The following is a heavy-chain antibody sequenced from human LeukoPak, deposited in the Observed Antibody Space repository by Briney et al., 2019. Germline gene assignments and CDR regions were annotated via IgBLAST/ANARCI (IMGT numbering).Heavy chain of an antibody. CDR2: IKSKTDGSTT. V-gene: IGHV3-15*01. Sequence: XXXAXSGFTFGNAXXSWVRQAPGKGXEWCGRIKSKTDGSTTDYAAPVKGRFTISRDDSKNTLYLQMNSLKTEDTAVYYCTTVSVGAVWGQGTLVTVSS. D-gene: IGHD1-26*01. J-gene: IGHJ4*02. CDR1: GFTFGNAX. CDR3: TTVSVGAV.